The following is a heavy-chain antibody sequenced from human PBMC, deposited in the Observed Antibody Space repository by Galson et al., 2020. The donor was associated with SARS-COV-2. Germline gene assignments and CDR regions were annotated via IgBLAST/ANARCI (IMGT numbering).Heavy chain of an antibody. J-gene: IGHJ3*02. CDR3: AKVYGSGSYHAFDI. CDR1: RFTFSTYA. Sequence: GGSLRLSCAASRFTFSTYAMSWVRQAPGRGLEWVSAIRGSGGITDYADSVKGRFTISRDNSKYTLFLQMNSLRAEDTAVYYCAKVYGSGSYHAFDIWGQGTMVTVSS. CDR2: IRGSGGIT. V-gene: IGHV3-23*01. D-gene: IGHD3-10*01.